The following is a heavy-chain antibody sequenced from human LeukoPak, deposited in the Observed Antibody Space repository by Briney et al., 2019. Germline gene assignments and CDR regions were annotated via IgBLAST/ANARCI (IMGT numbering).Heavy chain of an antibody. D-gene: IGHD4-17*01. CDR2: ISADNGNT. CDR3: ARVTWYGDIDY. V-gene: IGHV1-18*01. CDR1: GYTFTSYG. J-gene: IGHJ4*02. Sequence: ASVKVSCKASGYTFTSYGISGVRQAPGQGLEWMGWISADNGNTNYAQKLQGRVTMTTDTSTSTAYMELRSLRSDDTAVYYCARVTWYGDIDYWGQGTLVTVSS.